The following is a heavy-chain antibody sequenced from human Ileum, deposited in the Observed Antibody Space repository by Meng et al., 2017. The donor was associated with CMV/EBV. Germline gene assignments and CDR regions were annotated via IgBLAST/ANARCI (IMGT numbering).Heavy chain of an antibody. CDR1: GFTFSSYW. CDR2: ISFTTNYI. Sequence: GESLKISCAASGFTFSSYWMHWVRQAPGKGLEWVSFISFTTNYIYYADSVKGRFTISRDDAKNSLYLQMDSLRADDTAVYYCARDLYYGDPAAFDLWGQGTMVTVSS. V-gene: IGHV3-21*01. J-gene: IGHJ3*01. CDR3: ARDLYYGDPAAFDL. D-gene: IGHD4-17*01.